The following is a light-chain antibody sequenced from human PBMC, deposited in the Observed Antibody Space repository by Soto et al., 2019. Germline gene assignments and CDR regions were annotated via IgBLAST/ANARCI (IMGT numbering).Light chain of an antibody. CDR1: MSNIGTGYD. CDR2: EDT. V-gene: IGLV1-40*01. J-gene: IGLJ2*01. CDR3: QSYDSSLSASV. Sequence: QAVVTQPPSVSGAPGQRVTISCTGSMSNIGTGYDVHWYKQLPGTVPKLVIYEDTKRPSGVPDRFSASTSGTSASLAITGLRAEDEADYYCQSYDSSLSASVFGGGTKLTVL.